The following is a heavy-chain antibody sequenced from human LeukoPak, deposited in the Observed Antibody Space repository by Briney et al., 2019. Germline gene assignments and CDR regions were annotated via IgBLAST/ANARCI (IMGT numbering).Heavy chain of an antibody. D-gene: IGHD2-15*01. Sequence: ASVKVSCKASGYTFTGYYMHWVRQAPGQGLEWMGWINPNSGGTTYAQKFQGRVTMTRDTSISTAYMELSRLRSDDTAVYYCARFILSFVVPMGYWARGPLVPVPS. CDR1: GYTFTGYY. CDR2: INPNSGGT. V-gene: IGHV1-2*02. J-gene: IGHJ4*02. CDR3: ARFILSFVVPMGY.